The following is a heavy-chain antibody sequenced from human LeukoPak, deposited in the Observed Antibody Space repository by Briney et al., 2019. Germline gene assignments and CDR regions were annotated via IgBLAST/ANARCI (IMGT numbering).Heavy chain of an antibody. D-gene: IGHD6-19*01. V-gene: IGHV3-11*04. CDR3: ARGGQQWLVLGY. J-gene: IGHJ4*02. Sequence: GGSLRLSCATSGFTFSDYHMNWIRQAPGKGLEWVSYISSSGGIIYYADSVKGRFTISRDNAKNSLYLQMNSLRAEDTAVYYCARGGQQWLVLGYWGQGTLVTVSS. CDR1: GFTFSDYH. CDR2: ISSSGGII.